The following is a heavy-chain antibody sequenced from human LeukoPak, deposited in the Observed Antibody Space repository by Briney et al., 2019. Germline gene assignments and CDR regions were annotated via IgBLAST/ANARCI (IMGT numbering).Heavy chain of an antibody. V-gene: IGHV3-23*01. Sequence: GGSLRLSCAASGFTFSTYGMSWVRQAPGKGLEWVSATYTSGDNTYYADSVKGRFTISRDNSKNTLYLQMNSLRAEDTAVYYCAKYRITMIVVGGAFDIWGQGTMVTVSS. CDR2: TYTSGDNT. D-gene: IGHD3-22*01. CDR1: GFTFSTYG. CDR3: AKYRITMIVVGGAFDI. J-gene: IGHJ3*02.